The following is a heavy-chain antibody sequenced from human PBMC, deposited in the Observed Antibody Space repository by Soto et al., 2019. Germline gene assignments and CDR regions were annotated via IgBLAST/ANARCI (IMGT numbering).Heavy chain of an antibody. J-gene: IGHJ3*02. Sequence: SDTLSLTCTVSGGSITRGGYYWSWIRQHPGKGLEWIGYIYNSGTTYYNPSLKSRVTISVDTSKNQFSLKLTSVTAADTAVYYCARYNWGAMGAFDIWGQGTMVTVSS. D-gene: IGHD1-1*01. CDR1: GGSITRGGYY. CDR3: ARYNWGAMGAFDI. V-gene: IGHV4-31*03. CDR2: IYNSGTT.